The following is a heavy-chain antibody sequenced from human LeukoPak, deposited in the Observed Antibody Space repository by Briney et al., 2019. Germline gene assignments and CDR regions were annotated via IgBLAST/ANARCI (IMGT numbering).Heavy chain of an antibody. D-gene: IGHD3-9*01. CDR3: VRAAQEGRDSLTGVQTGNWFDP. CDR2: MNPSSGNT. V-gene: IGHV1-8*01. Sequence: ASVTVSCKPSGYNFTSYDINWVRQATGQGPEWMGWMNPSSGNTGYAQNFQGRLDLTRNIALTTAYMELSSLTSEDTATYYCVRAAQEGRDSLTGVQTGNWFDPWGQGTLVTVSS. J-gene: IGHJ5*02. CDR1: GYNFTSYD.